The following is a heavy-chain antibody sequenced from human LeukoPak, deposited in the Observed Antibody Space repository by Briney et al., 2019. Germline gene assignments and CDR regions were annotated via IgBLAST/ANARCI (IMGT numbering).Heavy chain of an antibody. J-gene: IGHJ6*02. CDR3: ARNNGMDV. Sequence: GGSLRLSCAASGFALSSLWMTWVRQVPGRGPEWVANVNRDGSETYYLDSVKGRFTISKDNAKNSLYLQMNSLRAEDTALYHCARNNGMDVWGQGTTVIVSS. V-gene: IGHV3-7*03. CDR2: VNRDGSET. CDR1: GFALSSLW.